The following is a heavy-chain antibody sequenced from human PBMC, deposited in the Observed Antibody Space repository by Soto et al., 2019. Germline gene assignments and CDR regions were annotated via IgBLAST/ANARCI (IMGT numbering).Heavy chain of an antibody. CDR1: GFTFSSYS. CDR3: ARTEGSPHGFDY. V-gene: IGHV3-21*01. D-gene: IGHD4-17*01. J-gene: IGHJ4*02. Sequence: EVQLVESGGGLVKRGGSLRLSCAASGFTFSSYSMNWVRQAPGKGLEWVSSISSSSSYIYYADSVKGRFTISRDNAKNSLYLQMNSLRAEDTAVYYCARTEGSPHGFDYWGQGTLVTVSS. CDR2: ISSSSSYI.